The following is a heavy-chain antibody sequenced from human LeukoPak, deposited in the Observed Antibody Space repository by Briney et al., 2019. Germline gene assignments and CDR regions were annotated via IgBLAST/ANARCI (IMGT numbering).Heavy chain of an antibody. CDR3: ARAVAGLRHFDY. CDR1: GFTFSSYS. CDR2: IGSSDSTI. V-gene: IGHV3-48*01. J-gene: IGHJ4*02. Sequence: GGSLRLSCAASGFTFSSYSMNWVRQAPGKGLEWVSYIGSSDSTIYYADSVKGRFTISRDNAKNSLYLQMNSLRAEDTAVYYCARAVAGLRHFDYWGQGTLVTVSS. D-gene: IGHD6-19*01.